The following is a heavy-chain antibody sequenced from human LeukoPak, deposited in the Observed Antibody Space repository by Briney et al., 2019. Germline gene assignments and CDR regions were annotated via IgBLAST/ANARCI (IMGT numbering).Heavy chain of an antibody. D-gene: IGHD1-26*01. V-gene: IGHV3-23*01. CDR1: GFTFSSYA. Sequence: GGSLRLSCAASGFTFSSYAMSWVRQAPGKGLEWVSAISGSGGSTYYADSVKGRFTISRDNSKNTLYLQMNSLRAEDTAVYYCAKDRDLGGSSYYFDYWGQGTLVTVSS. CDR3: AKDRDLGGSSYYFDY. J-gene: IGHJ4*02. CDR2: ISGSGGST.